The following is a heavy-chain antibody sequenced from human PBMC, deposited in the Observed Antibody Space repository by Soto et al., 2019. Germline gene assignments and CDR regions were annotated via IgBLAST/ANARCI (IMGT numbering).Heavy chain of an antibody. J-gene: IGHJ4*02. CDR3: ARDIWEGRDGYNYHFDY. CDR1: GGTFSSYA. Sequence: ASVKVSCKASGGTFSSYAISWVRQAPGQGLEWMGGIIPIFGTANYAQKFQGRVTITADESTSTAYMELSSLRSEDTAVYYCARDIWEGRDGYNYHFDYWGQGTLVTVSS. CDR2: IIPIFGTA. V-gene: IGHV1-69*13. D-gene: IGHD5-12*01.